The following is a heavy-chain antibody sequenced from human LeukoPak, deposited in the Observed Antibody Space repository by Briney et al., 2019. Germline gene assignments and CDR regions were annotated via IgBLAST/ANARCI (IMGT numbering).Heavy chain of an antibody. D-gene: IGHD5-24*01. V-gene: IGHV4-38-2*01. CDR3: ARRDGGYYYYYMDV. J-gene: IGHJ6*03. Sequence: PSETLSLTCAVSGYSISSGYYWGWIRQPPGKGLEWIGSIYHSGSTYYNPSLKSRVTISVGTSKNQFSLKLSSVTAADTAVYYCARRDGGYYYYYMDVWGKGTTVTVSS. CDR1: GYSISSGYY. CDR2: IYHSGST.